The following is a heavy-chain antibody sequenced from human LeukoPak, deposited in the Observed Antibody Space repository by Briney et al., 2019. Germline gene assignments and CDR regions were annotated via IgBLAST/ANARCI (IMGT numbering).Heavy chain of an antibody. D-gene: IGHD1-1*01. CDR2: IRSKAYGETA. V-gene: IGHV3-49*03. CDR1: GFTVSSNY. Sequence: GGSLRLSCAASGFTVSSNYMSWIRQAPGKGLEWVGFIRSKAYGETADYAASVKGRFTISRDDSKAIAYLQMNSLKTEDTAVYHCTRDRGAYNLYDYWGQGTLVTVSS. J-gene: IGHJ4*02. CDR3: TRDRGAYNLYDY.